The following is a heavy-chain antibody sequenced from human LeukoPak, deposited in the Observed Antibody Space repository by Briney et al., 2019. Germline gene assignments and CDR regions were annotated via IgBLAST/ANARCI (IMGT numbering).Heavy chain of an antibody. J-gene: IGHJ6*03. CDR2: IIPIFGTA. D-gene: IGHD2-21*02. CDR1: GGTFSSYA. Sequence: EASVKVSCKASGGTFSSYAISWVRQAPGRGLEWMGGIIPIFGTANYAQKFQGRVTITADESTSTAYMELSSLRSEDTAVYYCARDSGCGGDCYSMKGYYYYYYMHVWGKGTTVTVSS. V-gene: IGHV1-69*13. CDR3: ARDSGCGGDCYSMKGYYYYYYMHV.